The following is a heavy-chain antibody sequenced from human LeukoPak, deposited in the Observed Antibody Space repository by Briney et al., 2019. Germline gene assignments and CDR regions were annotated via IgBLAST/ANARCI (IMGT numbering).Heavy chain of an antibody. CDR3: ARDGARLDY. Sequence: GGSLRLSCAASGFTFSNYWMHWVRQVPGKGLVWVSRIGDDGSSTTYADSVKGRFTISRDNAKSTLYLQMNSLRAEDTAVYYSARDGARLDYWGQGTLVTVSS. D-gene: IGHD1-26*01. CDR1: GFTFSNYW. V-gene: IGHV3-74*01. CDR2: IGDDGSST. J-gene: IGHJ4*02.